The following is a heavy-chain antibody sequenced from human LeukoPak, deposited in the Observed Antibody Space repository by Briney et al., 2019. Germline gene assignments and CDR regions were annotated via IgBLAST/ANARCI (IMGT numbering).Heavy chain of an antibody. CDR2: INTSGST. V-gene: IGHV4-59*10. J-gene: IGHJ3*02. D-gene: IGHD2-21*01. CDR3: ARVRHCVGEFYDAFDI. CDR1: GGSISSYY. Sequence: PSETLSLTCSVYGGSISSYYWSWIRQPAGKGLEWIGRINTSGSTNYNPSLKSRVTLSVDTSKNHFSLRLNSVSAADTAVYYFARVRHCVGEFYDAFDIWGQGTMVTVSS.